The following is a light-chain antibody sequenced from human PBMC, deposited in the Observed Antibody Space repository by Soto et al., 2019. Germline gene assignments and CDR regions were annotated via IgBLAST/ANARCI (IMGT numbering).Light chain of an antibody. CDR3: GTWDSRLRVVV. CDR2: DNN. CDR1: SSNIGNNY. Sequence: QSVLTQPPSVSAAPRQKVAISCSGSSSNIGNNYVSWYHRVPGSAPKLLIYDNNERPSGIPDRFSGSKSGTSATLDITGLHTGDEGDYYCGTWDSRLRVVVFGGGTKLTVL. V-gene: IGLV1-51*01. J-gene: IGLJ2*01.